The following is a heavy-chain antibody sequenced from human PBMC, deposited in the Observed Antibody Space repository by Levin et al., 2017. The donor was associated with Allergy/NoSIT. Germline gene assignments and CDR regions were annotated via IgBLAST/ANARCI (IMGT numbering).Heavy chain of an antibody. CDR2: IIPIFGTA. Sequence: SVKVSCKASGGTFSSYAISWVRQAPGQGLEWMGGIIPIFGTANYAQKFQGRVTITADESTSTAYMELSSLISEDTAVYYCATCFRANCAYYFDYWGQGTLVTVSS. CDR1: GGTFSSYA. V-gene: IGHV1-69*13. J-gene: IGHJ4*02. D-gene: IGHD4/OR15-4a*01. CDR3: ATCFRANCAYYFDY.